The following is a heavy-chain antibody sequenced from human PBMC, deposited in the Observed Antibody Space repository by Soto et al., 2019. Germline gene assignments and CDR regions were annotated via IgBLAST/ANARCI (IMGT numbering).Heavy chain of an antibody. V-gene: IGHV1-18*04. CDR1: GYTFTSYG. D-gene: IGHD3-22*01. CDR3: ARGLYYYDSSGYSPADY. CDR2: ISAYNGNT. Sequence: ASVKVSCKASGYTFTSYGISWVRQAPGQGLEWMGWISAYNGNTNYAQKLQGRVTMTTDTSTSTAYMQLRSLRSDDTALYYCARGLYYYDSSGYSPADYWGQGTLVTVSS. J-gene: IGHJ4*02.